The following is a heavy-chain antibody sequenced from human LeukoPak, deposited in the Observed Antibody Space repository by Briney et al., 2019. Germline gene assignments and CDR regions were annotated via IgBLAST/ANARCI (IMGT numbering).Heavy chain of an antibody. Sequence: PGGSLRLSCAASGFAFSIYSLNWVRQTPGKRLEWVSYITSDNNRILYADSVKGRFTISRDNSKNTLYLQMNSLRAEDTAVYYCAKDGDDSSGSYYFDYWGQGTLVTVSS. V-gene: IGHV3-48*01. D-gene: IGHD3-22*01. J-gene: IGHJ4*02. CDR1: GFAFSIYS. CDR2: ITSDNNRI. CDR3: AKDGDDSSGSYYFDY.